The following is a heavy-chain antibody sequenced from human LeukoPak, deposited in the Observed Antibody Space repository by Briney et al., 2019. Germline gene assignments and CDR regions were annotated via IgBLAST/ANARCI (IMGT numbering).Heavy chain of an antibody. CDR2: ISSSSSYI. CDR3: ARDGMYYYDSIASDGMDV. Sequence: GGSLRLSCAASGFTFSSYSMNWVRQAPGKGLEWVSSISSSSSYIYYADSVKGRFTISRDNAKNSLYLQMDSLRPDDTAVYYCARDGMYYYDSIASDGMDVWGQGTTVTVSS. CDR1: GFTFSSYS. D-gene: IGHD3-22*01. V-gene: IGHV3-21*04. J-gene: IGHJ6*02.